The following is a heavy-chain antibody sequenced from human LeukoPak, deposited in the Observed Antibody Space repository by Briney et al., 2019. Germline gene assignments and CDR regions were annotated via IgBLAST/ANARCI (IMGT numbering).Heavy chain of an antibody. CDR3: ARDLDGSGNYHWFDP. CDR2: ISSDGSSI. J-gene: IGHJ5*02. D-gene: IGHD3-10*01. CDR1: GFTFSSYW. V-gene: IGHV3-74*01. Sequence: GGSLRLSCAASGFTFSSYWMHWIRQAPGQGLVWVSRISSDGSSINYADSVKGRFTISRDNAKNTLHLQMNSLRGEDTAVYYCARDLDGSGNYHWFDPWGQGTLVTVSS.